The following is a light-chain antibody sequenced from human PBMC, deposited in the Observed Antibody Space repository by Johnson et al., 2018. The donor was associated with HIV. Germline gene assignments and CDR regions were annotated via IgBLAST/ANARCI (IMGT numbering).Light chain of an antibody. CDR2: DNN. Sequence: QSVLTQPPSVSAAPGQKVTISCSGSSSNIGNNYVSWYQQLPGTAPKLLIYDNNKRPSGIPDRFSGSKSGTSATLGITGLQTGDAADYYCGTWDSSLSALAFGTGTKVTVL. CDR1: SSNIGNNY. J-gene: IGLJ1*01. V-gene: IGLV1-51*01. CDR3: GTWDSSLSALA.